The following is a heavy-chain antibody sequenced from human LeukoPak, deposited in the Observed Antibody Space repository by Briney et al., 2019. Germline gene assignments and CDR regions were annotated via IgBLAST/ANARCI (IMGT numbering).Heavy chain of an antibody. D-gene: IGHD3-10*01. V-gene: IGHV1-3*01. J-gene: IGHJ4*02. CDR1: GYTFTSYA. CDR2: INAGNGNT. Sequence: ASVKVSCKASGYTFTSYAMHWVRQAPGQRLEWMGWINAGNGNTKYSQKFQGRVTITRDTSASTAYMELSSLISEDTSVYYCAGEWPQYYYGSGSVDYWGQGTLVTVSS. CDR3: AGEWPQYYYGSGSVDY.